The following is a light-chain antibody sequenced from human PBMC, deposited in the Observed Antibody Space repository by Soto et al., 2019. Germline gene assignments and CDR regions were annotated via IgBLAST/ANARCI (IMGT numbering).Light chain of an antibody. CDR2: GVS. V-gene: IGLV2-14*03. Sequence: QSVLTRPASVSGAPGQAITISCTGTSSDVGGYNYVSWYQHHPGKAPKLMIYGVSNRPSGVSNRFSGSKSGNTASLTISGLQPEDEADYYCCSYTTSNTRQIVFGTGTKVTVL. CDR3: CSYTTSNTRQIV. J-gene: IGLJ1*01. CDR1: SSDVGGYNY.